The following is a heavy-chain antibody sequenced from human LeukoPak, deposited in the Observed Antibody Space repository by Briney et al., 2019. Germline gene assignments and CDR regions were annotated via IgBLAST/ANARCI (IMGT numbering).Heavy chain of an antibody. CDR2: IYYSGST. CDR3: ARGRTILGP. CDR1: GFTFSSYA. V-gene: IGHV4-59*01. Sequence: PGGSLRLSCAASGFTFSSYAMSWIRQPPGKGLEWIGYIYYSGSTNYNPSLKSRVTISVDTSKNQFSLKLSSVTAADTAVYYCARGRTILGPWGQGTLVTVSS. D-gene: IGHD3-3*01. J-gene: IGHJ5*02.